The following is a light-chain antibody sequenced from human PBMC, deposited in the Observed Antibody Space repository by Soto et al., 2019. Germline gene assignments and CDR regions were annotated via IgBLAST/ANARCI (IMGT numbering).Light chain of an antibody. CDR1: QTISSR. V-gene: IGKV1-39*01. CDR2: AAS. CDR3: QQRYNNWT. Sequence: DIQLTQSPSFLSASVGDRVTITCRASQTISSRLNWYQQKQGKAPKALIYAASSLHSEVPSRFSDSESGTDLTLTISSKKNDDLETYYYQQRYNNWTFGQGIKAEVK. J-gene: IGKJ1*01.